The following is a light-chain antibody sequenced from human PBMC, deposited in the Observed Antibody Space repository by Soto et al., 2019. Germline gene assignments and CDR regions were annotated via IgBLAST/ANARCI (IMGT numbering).Light chain of an antibody. CDR1: SSDVGGYNH. Sequence: QSVLTRPASVSGSPGQSITISCTGTSSDVGGYNHVSWYQQHPGKAPKFMIYDVSNRPSGVSNRFSGSKSGNTASLTISGLQAEDEADYYCSSYTSSSTYVFGTGTKLTVL. CDR3: SSYTSSSTYV. V-gene: IGLV2-14*01. CDR2: DVS. J-gene: IGLJ1*01.